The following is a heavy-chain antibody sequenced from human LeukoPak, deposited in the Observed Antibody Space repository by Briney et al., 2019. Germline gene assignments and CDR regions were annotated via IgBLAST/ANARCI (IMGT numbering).Heavy chain of an antibody. CDR2: IYYSGST. CDR1: GGSISSSSYY. Sequence: SETLSLTCTVSGGSISSSSYYWGWIRQPPGKGLEWIGSIYYSGSTYYNPSLKSRVTISVDTSKNQFSLKLSSVTAADTAVHYCARDRVDTAMVWSYYYMDVWGKGTTVTVSS. CDR3: ARDRVDTAMVWSYYYMDV. D-gene: IGHD5-18*01. J-gene: IGHJ6*03. V-gene: IGHV4-39*07.